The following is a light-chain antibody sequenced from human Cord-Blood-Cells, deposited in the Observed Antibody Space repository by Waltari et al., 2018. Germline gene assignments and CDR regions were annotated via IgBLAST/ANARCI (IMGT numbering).Light chain of an antibody. CDR3: SSYTSSSTYV. V-gene: IGLV2-14*01. CDR2: DVS. J-gene: IGLJ1*01. CDR1: SRDVGGDNY. Sequence: QSALTQPASVSGSPGQSITISFTGTSRDVGGDNYVSWYQQHPGKAPKLMIYDVSKRPSGVSNRFSGSKSGNTASLTISGLQAEDEADYYCSSYTSSSTYVFGTGTKVTAL.